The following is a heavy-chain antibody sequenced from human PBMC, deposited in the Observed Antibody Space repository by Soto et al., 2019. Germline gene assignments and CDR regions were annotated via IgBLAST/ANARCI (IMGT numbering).Heavy chain of an antibody. CDR3: ARAEYSSSYNWFDP. D-gene: IGHD6-13*01. CDR2: TYYRSKWYN. Sequence: KQSQTLSLTCAISGDSVSSNSAAWNWIRQSPSRGLEWLGRTYYRSKWYNDYAVSVKSRITINPDTSKNQFSLQLNSVTPEDTAVYYCARAEYSSSYNWFDPWGQGTLVTVSS. J-gene: IGHJ5*02. V-gene: IGHV6-1*01. CDR1: GDSVSSNSAA.